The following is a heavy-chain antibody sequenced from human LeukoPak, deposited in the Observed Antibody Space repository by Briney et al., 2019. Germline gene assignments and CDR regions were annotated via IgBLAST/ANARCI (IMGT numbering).Heavy chain of an antibody. J-gene: IGHJ5*02. CDR2: MNPNSGNT. V-gene: IGHV1-8*01. Sequence: GASVKVSCKASGYTFTSYDINWVRQATGQGLEWMGWMNPNSGNTGYAQKLQGRVTMTRNTSISTAYMELSSLRSEDTAVYYCARGLYYDSSGYYLVDPWGQGTLVTVSS. CDR3: ARGLYYDSSGYYLVDP. CDR1: GYTFTSYD. D-gene: IGHD3-22*01.